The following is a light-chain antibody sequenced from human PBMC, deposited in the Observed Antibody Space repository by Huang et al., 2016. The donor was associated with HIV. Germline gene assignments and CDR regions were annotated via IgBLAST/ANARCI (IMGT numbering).Light chain of an antibody. Sequence: EVVMTQSPDTLSVSPRERATVSCKTSQSINNNLAWYQQKPGQAPRLLLYRTSTRATGVPARFSGGGSGTEFTLTISSLQSEDFGIYYCQQSSNWPPIYTFGQGTKLEI. V-gene: IGKV3-15*01. CDR3: QQSSNWPPIYT. CDR2: RTS. CDR1: QSINNN. J-gene: IGKJ2*01.